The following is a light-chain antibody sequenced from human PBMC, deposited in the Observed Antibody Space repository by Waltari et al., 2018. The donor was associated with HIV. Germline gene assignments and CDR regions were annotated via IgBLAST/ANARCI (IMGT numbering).Light chain of an antibody. J-gene: IGKJ1*01. CDR3: MQALQTGWT. Sequence: DIVMTQSPLSLPVTPGEPASISCRSSQSLLHSNGYNYLDWYLQKPGQSPQLLIYLGSNRASGVPDRFSGSVSGTDFTLKISRVEAEDVGVYYCMQALQTGWTFGQGTKVEIK. CDR1: QSLLHSNGYNY. CDR2: LGS. V-gene: IGKV2-28*01.